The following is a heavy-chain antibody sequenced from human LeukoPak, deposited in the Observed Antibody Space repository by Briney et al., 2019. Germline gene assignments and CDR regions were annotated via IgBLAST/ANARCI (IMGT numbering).Heavy chain of an antibody. J-gene: IGHJ3*02. V-gene: IGHV3-48*01. Sequence: GGSLRLSCAASGFTFSSYTMNWVRQAPGKGLEWLSYISSSGNTIYYADSVRGRFTISRDNAKNSLYLQMNSLRVEDTAVYYCARAAYCGGDCFAWWDDAFDIWGQGTMVAVSS. D-gene: IGHD2-21*02. CDR1: GFTFSSYT. CDR3: ARAAYCGGDCFAWWDDAFDI. CDR2: ISSSGNTI.